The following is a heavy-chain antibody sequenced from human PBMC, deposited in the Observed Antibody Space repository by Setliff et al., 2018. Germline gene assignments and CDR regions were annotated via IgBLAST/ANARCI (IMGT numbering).Heavy chain of an antibody. J-gene: IGHJ4*02. V-gene: IGHV1-18*01. Sequence: ASVKVSCKTSGYNFITFGISWVRQAPGRGLEWMGWISPYNEKTNYAEKFQGRVTMTTDTSTTTVYMEVASLRSDDTAVYYCVRGPGPSVVVAMPFDRWGQGTLVTVSS. CDR3: VRGPGPSVVVAMPFDR. CDR1: GYNFITFG. D-gene: IGHD5-12*01. CDR2: ISPYNEKT.